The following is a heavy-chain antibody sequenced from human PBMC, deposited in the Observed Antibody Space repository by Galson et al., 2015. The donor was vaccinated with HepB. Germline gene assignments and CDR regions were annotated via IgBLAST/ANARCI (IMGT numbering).Heavy chain of an antibody. CDR3: ARDYCSTSTCYTPPDYYYGYMDL. J-gene: IGHJ6*03. D-gene: IGHD2-2*02. CDR2: ISSDGRTK. CDR1: GFTFSRHA. Sequence: SLRLSCAASGFTFSRHAMHWARHVPGKGLEWVAVISSDGRTKFYAKSVEARFTISRDNSRNTVSVQLSSLTTEDTAVYYCARDYCSTSTCYTPPDYYYGYMDLWGKGTTVTVSS. V-gene: IGHV3-30*04.